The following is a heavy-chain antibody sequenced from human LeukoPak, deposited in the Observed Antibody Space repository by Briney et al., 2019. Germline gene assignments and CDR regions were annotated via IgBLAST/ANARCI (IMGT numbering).Heavy chain of an antibody. Sequence: GSLRLSCAASGFTFSTYWMSWIRQPPGKGLEWIGEINHSGSTNYKPSLKSRVTISVDTSKNQFSLKLSSVTAADTAVYYCTSAAVKAYNWFDPWGQGTLVTVSS. CDR3: TSAAVKAYNWFDP. CDR2: INHSGST. V-gene: IGHV4-34*08. D-gene: IGHD6-13*01. CDR1: GFTFSTYW. J-gene: IGHJ5*02.